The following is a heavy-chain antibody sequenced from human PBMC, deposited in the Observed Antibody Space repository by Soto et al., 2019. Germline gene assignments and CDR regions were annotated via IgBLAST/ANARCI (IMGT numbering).Heavy chain of an antibody. J-gene: IGHJ4*02. CDR1: GFTFSSYG. CDR3: AKVQEDIVVVPAAMWFDY. Sequence: GGSLRLSCAASGFTFSSYGMRWVRQAPGKGLEWVAVISYDGSNKYYADSVKGRFTISRDNSKNTLYLQMNSLRAEDTAVYYCAKVQEDIVVVPAAMWFDYWGQGTLVTVSS. V-gene: IGHV3-30*18. D-gene: IGHD2-2*01. CDR2: ISYDGSNK.